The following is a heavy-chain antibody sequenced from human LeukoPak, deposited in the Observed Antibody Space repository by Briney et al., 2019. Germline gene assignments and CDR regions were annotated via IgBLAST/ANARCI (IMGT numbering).Heavy chain of an antibody. Sequence: PSDTLSLTCTVSGASISDYYWSWIRQSAGKGLEWIGRISTTGSTYYNPSFQSRVTMSADPSKTLFFLRLRSVTAADTAVYYCARSPSTIGWNWGYYWGQGSLVTVSS. J-gene: IGHJ4*02. CDR2: ISTTGST. V-gene: IGHV4-4*07. CDR1: GASISDYY. CDR3: ARSPSTIGWNWGYY. D-gene: IGHD3-3*01.